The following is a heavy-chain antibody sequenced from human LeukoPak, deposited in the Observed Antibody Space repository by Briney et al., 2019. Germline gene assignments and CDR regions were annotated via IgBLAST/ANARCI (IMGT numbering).Heavy chain of an antibody. D-gene: IGHD6-13*01. J-gene: IGHJ4*02. CDR1: GFTFSSYG. CDR3: AKDRGSSWDADY. CDR2: IRYDGSNK. Sequence: GGSLRLSSAASGFTFSSYGMHWVRQAPGKGLEWVAFIRYDGSNKYYADSVKGRFTISRDNSKNTLYLQMNSLRAEDTAVYYCAKDRGSSWDADYWGQGTLVTVSS. V-gene: IGHV3-30*02.